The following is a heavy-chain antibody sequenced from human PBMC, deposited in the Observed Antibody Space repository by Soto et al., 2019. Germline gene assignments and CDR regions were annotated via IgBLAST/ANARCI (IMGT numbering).Heavy chain of an antibody. Sequence: GGSLRLSCAASGFMFSHDWMNWVRQGPGKGLEWIARIISGGSRVTYADSVEGRFTITRGNAKNMLFLEMHSLTVEDTAVYYCARERTSKGGLDVWGQGTTVTVYS. CDR2: IISGGSRV. CDR3: ARERTSKGGLDV. J-gene: IGHJ6*02. CDR1: GFMFSHDW. V-gene: IGHV3-74*01.